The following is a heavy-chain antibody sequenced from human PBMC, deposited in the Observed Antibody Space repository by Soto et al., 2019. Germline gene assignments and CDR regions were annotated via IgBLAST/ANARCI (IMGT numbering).Heavy chain of an antibody. J-gene: IGHJ6*02. CDR2: INAGNGNT. Sequence: ASVKVSCKASGYTFTSYAMHWVRQAPGQRLEWMGWINAGNGNTKYSQKFQGRVTITRDTSASTAYMELSSLRSEDTAVYYCASSQRGYGFYYYYGMDVWGQGTTVTVSS. V-gene: IGHV1-3*01. D-gene: IGHD5-12*01. CDR3: ASSQRGYGFYYYYGMDV. CDR1: GYTFTSYA.